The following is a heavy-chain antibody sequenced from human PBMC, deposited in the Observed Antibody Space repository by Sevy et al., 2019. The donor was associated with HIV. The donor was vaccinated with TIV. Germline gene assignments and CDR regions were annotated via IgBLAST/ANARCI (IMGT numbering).Heavy chain of an antibody. Sequence: GGSLRLSCAASGFTFSSYGMHWVRQAPGKGLEWVAVISYDGSNKYYADSVKGRFTISRDNSKNTLYLQMNSLRAEEAAVYDVSKEQRRYCSCWPYYYYYYGMDVWGQGTTVTVSS. D-gene: IGHD6-13*01. CDR3: SKEQRRYCSCWPYYYYYYGMDV. J-gene: IGHJ6*02. V-gene: IGHV3-30*18. CDR1: GFTFSSYG. CDR2: ISYDGSNK.